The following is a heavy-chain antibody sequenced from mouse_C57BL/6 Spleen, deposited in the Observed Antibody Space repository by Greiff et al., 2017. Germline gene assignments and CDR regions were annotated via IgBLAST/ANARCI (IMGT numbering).Heavy chain of an antibody. D-gene: IGHD1-3*01. Sequence: VQLQQSGPELVKPGASVKISCKASGYAFSSSWMNWVKQRPGKGLEWIGRIYPGDGDTNYTGKFQGKATLTADKSSSTAYMQLSSLTSEDSAFYFCARLYIAYYAMDVWGQGTSVTVSA. V-gene: IGHV1-82*01. J-gene: IGHJ4*01. CDR1: GYAFSSSW. CDR3: ARLYIAYYAMDV. CDR2: IYPGDGDT.